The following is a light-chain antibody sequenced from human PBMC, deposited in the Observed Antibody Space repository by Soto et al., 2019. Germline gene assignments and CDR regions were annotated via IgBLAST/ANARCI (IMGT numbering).Light chain of an antibody. CDR2: EVS. V-gene: IGLV2-8*01. CDR1: SSDVGGSPF. J-gene: IGLJ3*02. CDR3: SSTAGGYTRV. Sequence: QSALTQPPSASGSPGQSVTISCTGTSSDVGGSPFVSWYQQHPVNAPKLMIYEVSKRHSGVPARFSGFKSGHSASLTVSGLQAEDEADYYRSSTAGGYTRVLGGGTKLTVL.